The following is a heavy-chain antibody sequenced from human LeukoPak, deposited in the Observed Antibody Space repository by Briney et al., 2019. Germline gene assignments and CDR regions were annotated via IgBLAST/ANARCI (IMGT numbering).Heavy chain of an antibody. V-gene: IGHV3-66*01. CDR3: ARVATMVRVPLDALDI. J-gene: IGHJ3*02. Sequence: GGSLRLSCAASGFTVSSNYMNWVRQAPGKGLEWVSLIYSGGSTHYADSVKGRFTISRDNSKNTLYLQMNSLRAEDTAVYYCARVATMVRVPLDALDIWGQGTMVSVSS. CDR2: IYSGGST. D-gene: IGHD3-10*01. CDR1: GFTVSSNY.